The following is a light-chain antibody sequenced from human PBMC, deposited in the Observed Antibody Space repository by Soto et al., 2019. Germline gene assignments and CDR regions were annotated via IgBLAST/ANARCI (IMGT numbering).Light chain of an antibody. CDR3: QEYDNWT. J-gene: IGKJ1*01. V-gene: IGKV3-15*01. CDR2: GAS. Sequence: DILMTQSPATLSVSPGERATLSCRASQSVGSNLAWYQHKPGRAPRLLIYGASTRATGVPARFSGSGSGTEFTLTISSLQSEDFAVYYCQEYDNWTFGQGTKVELK. CDR1: QSVGSN.